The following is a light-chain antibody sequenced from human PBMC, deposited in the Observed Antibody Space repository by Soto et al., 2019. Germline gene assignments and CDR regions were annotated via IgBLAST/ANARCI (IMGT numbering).Light chain of an antibody. CDR3: QQRYTIPVT. J-gene: IGKJ3*01. V-gene: IGKV1-39*01. CDR2: AAS. Sequence: DIQMTQSPSSLSASVGDRVTITCRASQNISTYLNWYQQKPGKAPKLLIYAASSVQTGVPSRFSGSGSGTDFTLAISSLQPSEFESYDCQQRYTIPVTFGPGTEVDFK. CDR1: QNISTY.